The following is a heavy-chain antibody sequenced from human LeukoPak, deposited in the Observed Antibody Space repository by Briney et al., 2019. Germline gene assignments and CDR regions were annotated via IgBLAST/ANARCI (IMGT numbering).Heavy chain of an antibody. CDR2: IYYSGST. CDR1: GGSISSGDYY. Sequence: SQTPSLTCTVSGGSISSGDYYWSWIRQPPGKGLEWIGYIYYSGSTYYNPSLKSRVTISVDTSKNQFSLKLSSVTAADTAVYYCARDRGSYTGWFDPWGQGTLVTVSS. V-gene: IGHV4-30-4*01. J-gene: IGHJ5*02. D-gene: IGHD1-26*01. CDR3: ARDRGSYTGWFDP.